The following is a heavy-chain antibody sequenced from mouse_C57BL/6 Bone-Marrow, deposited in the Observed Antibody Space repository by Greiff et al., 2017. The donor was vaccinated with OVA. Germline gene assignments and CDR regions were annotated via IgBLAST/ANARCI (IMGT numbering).Heavy chain of an antibody. Sequence: EVQLQESVAELVRPGASVKLSCTASGFNIKNTYMHWVKQRPEQGLEWIGRIDPANGNTKYAPKFQGKATITADTSSSTAYMQLSSLTSEDSAVYYCARTTVVATGYFDYWGQGTTLTVSS. D-gene: IGHD1-1*01. CDR2: IDPANGNT. CDR1: GFNIKNTY. V-gene: IGHV14-3*01. CDR3: ARTTVVATGYFDY. J-gene: IGHJ2*01.